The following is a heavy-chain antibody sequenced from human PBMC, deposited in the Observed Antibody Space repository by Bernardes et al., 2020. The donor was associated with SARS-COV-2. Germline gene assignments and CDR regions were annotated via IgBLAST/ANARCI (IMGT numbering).Heavy chain of an antibody. CDR2: IKSKTDGGTT. J-gene: IGHJ4*02. Sequence: GSLRLSCAASGFTFSNAWMSWVRQAPGKGLEWVGRIKSKTDGGTTDYAAPVKGRFTISRHNAENLLSLQLNSLRAEDTAVYYCARGRLPVYFDKSGLSLDYWGQGTLVTVSS. CDR1: GFTFSNAW. D-gene: IGHD3-22*01. V-gene: IGHV3-15*01. CDR3: ARGRLPVYFDKSGLSLDY.